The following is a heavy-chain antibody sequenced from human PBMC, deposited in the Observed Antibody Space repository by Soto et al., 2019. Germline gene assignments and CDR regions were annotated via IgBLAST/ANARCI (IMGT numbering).Heavy chain of an antibody. J-gene: IGHJ4*02. Sequence: QVQLQESGPELVKPSGTLSLSCVVSSGSISSTNWWSWVRQPPGRGLEWIGAIYHSGSINYNPSLRSRVTISVDKSKNQISLNLISVTAADTAVYFCVKEGSGWSYLDHWGQGILVTVSS. CDR2: IYHSGSI. CDR1: SGSISSTNW. D-gene: IGHD6-19*01. V-gene: IGHV4-4*02. CDR3: VKEGSGWSYLDH.